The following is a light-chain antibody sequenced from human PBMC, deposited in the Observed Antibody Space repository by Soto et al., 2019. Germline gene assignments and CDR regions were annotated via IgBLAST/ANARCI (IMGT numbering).Light chain of an antibody. CDR2: GNS. V-gene: IGLV1-40*01. Sequence: VVTQPPSVSGAPGQRVTISCSGSSSNIGAGYDVNWYRQLPGTAPKLLIYGNSDRPSGVPDRFSGSKSGTSASLAITGLQAEDEADYFCQSYDRSLRTYVFGTATKLTVL. CDR3: QSYDRSLRTYV. J-gene: IGLJ1*01. CDR1: SSNIGAGYD.